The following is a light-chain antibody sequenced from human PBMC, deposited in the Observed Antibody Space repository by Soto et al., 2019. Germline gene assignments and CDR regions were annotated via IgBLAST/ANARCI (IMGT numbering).Light chain of an antibody. CDR2: DAS. CDR1: HAITTW. Sequence: DIQMTQSPSTLSASVGDTVTITCRASHAITTWLAWYQQKPGKAPKLLLYDASSLDSGVPSRFSGSGSGIEFTLTISSLQPDDFATYYCQQYNTHSWTFGQGT. J-gene: IGKJ1*01. V-gene: IGKV1-5*01. CDR3: QQYNTHSWT.